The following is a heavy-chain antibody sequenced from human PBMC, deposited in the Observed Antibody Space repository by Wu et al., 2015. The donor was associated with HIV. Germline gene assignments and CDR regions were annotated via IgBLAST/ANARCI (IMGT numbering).Heavy chain of an antibody. CDR3: AACSQXGLRGRKMSFDI. J-gene: IGHJ3*02. D-gene: IGHD3-10*01. CDR1: GGTFSSYA. Sequence: QVQLVQSGAEVKKPGSSVKVSCKASGGTFSSYAISWVRQAPGQGLEWMGGIIPIFGTANYAQKFQGRVTITTDESTSTAYMELSSLRSEDTAVYYCAACSQXGLRGRKMSFDIWAKGQWSPSLQ. CDR2: IIPIFGTA. V-gene: IGHV1-69*05.